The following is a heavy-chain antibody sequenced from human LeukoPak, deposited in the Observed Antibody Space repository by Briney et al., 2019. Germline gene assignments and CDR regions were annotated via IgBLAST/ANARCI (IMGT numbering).Heavy chain of an antibody. CDR3: ARGGASVTWGFFDY. V-gene: IGHV3-30*04. D-gene: IGHD4-17*01. CDR2: ISDEGSNK. CDR1: GFTFNSYA. Sequence: GGSLRLSCAASGFTFNSYAMHWVRQAPGKGLEWVAAISDEGSNKYYADSMKGRFTISRDSSKNTVYLEMNSLRVDDTAVYYCARGGASVTWGFFDYWGQGTLVTVSS. J-gene: IGHJ4*02.